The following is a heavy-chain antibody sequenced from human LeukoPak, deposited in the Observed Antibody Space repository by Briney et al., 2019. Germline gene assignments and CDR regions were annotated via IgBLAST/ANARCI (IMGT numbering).Heavy chain of an antibody. CDR2: IYYSGST. Sequence: SETLTLTCTVSGGSISSGGYYWSWIRQHPGKGLEWIGYIYYSGSTNYNPSLKSRVTISVDTSKNQFSLKLSSVTAADTAVYYCARDNPSLGVRGAYYAHTFDYWGQGTLVTVSS. CDR3: ARDNPSLGVRGAYYAHTFDY. V-gene: IGHV4-61*08. CDR1: GGSISSGGYY. J-gene: IGHJ4*02. D-gene: IGHD3-10*01.